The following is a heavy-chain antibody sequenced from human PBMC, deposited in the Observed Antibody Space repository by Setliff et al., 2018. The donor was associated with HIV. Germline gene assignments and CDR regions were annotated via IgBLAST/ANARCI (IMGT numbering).Heavy chain of an antibody. J-gene: IGHJ3*02. CDR2: ISTSGIT. Sequence: PSETLSLTCTVSGDSINSGFYYWSWIRQPAGRGLEWIGRISTSGITNYNPSLKSRVTISVDTSKNQFSLSVRSVTAADTAVYYCARLGMTTVGIGDVFDIWGQGTMVTVSS. CDR3: ARLGMTTVGIGDVFDI. D-gene: IGHD4-17*01. CDR1: GDSINSGFYY. V-gene: IGHV4-61*02.